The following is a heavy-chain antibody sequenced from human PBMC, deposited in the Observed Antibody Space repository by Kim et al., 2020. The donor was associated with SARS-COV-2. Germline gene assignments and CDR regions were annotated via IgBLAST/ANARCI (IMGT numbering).Heavy chain of an antibody. V-gene: IGHV1-18*01. CDR3: ARSSTTVTTPFDY. J-gene: IGHJ4*02. Sequence: YAQKLQGRVTMTTDTSTSTAYMELRSLRSDDTAVYYCARSSTTVTTPFDYWGQGTLVTVSS. D-gene: IGHD4-17*01.